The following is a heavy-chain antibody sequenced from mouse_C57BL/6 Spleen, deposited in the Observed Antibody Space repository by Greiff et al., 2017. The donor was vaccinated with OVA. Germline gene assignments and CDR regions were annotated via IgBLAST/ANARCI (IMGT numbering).Heavy chain of an antibody. J-gene: IGHJ2*01. V-gene: IGHV6-3*01. Sequence: EVKVVESGGGLVQPGGSMKLSCVASGFTFSNYWMNWVRQSPEKGLEWVAQLRLKSDNYATHYAESVKGRFAISRDDSTSSVSLLMNNLRAGDTGIYYSNPSYYYGTVYYFDYWGQGTTLTVSS. D-gene: IGHD1-1*01. CDR3: NPSYYYGTVYYFDY. CDR2: LRLKSDNYAT. CDR1: GFTFSNYW.